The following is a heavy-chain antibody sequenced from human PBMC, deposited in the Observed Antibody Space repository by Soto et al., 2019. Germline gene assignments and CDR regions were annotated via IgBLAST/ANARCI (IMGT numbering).Heavy chain of an antibody. CDR1: GGTFSSYA. V-gene: IGHV1-69*01. CDR2: IIPIFGTA. J-gene: IGHJ5*02. D-gene: IGHD2-2*01. Sequence: QVPLVQSGAEVKKPGSSVKVSCKASGGTFSSYAISWVRQAPGKGLEWMGGIIPIFGTANYAQKFQGRVTITADESTSTAYMELSSLRSEDTAVYYCARGGVGYCSSTSCKQDWFDPWGQGTLVTVSS. CDR3: ARGGVGYCSSTSCKQDWFDP.